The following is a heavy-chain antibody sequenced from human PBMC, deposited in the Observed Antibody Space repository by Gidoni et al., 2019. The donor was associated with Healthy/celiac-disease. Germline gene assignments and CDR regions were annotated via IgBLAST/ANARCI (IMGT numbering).Heavy chain of an antibody. CDR3: ARSRGCGSHLPCYYYYYGMDV. CDR1: GGTFSSYA. V-gene: IGHV1-69*01. Sequence: QVQLVQSGAEVKKPGSSVKVSCKASGGTFSSYAISWVRPAPGQGLEWMGGIIPIFGTANYAQKFQGRVTITADESTSTAYMELSSLRSEDTAVYYCARSRGCGSHLPCYYYYYGMDVWGQGTTVTVSS. J-gene: IGHJ6*02. D-gene: IGHD1-26*01. CDR2: IIPIFGTA.